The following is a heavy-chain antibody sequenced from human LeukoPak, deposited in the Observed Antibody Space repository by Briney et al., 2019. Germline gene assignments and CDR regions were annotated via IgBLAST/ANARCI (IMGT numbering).Heavy chain of an antibody. V-gene: IGHV3-53*01. D-gene: IGHD3-3*01. CDR3: ARGVVGIIPLDC. J-gene: IGHJ4*02. CDR1: GFSVSTTY. Sequence: GGSLRLSCAASGFSVSTTYMSWVRQAPGKGLEWVSFMYGAANIYYADSVKGRFTISRDNSNNKFYLQMNTLEAADTAIYYCARGVVGIIPLDCWGQGTLVTVSS. CDR2: MYGAANI.